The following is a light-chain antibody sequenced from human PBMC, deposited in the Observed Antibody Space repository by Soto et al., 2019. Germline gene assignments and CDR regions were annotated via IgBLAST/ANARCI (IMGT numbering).Light chain of an antibody. V-gene: IGLV2-14*01. Sequence: QSALTQPASVSGSPGQSITISCTGTSSDVGGYNYVSWYQQHPGKAPKLMIYDVSNRPSGVSNRLSGSKSGNTASLTISGLQAEDEADYFCSSYTSSSTLLNVFAIGTKVTVL. CDR3: SSYTSSSTLLNV. J-gene: IGLJ1*01. CDR2: DVS. CDR1: SSDVGGYNY.